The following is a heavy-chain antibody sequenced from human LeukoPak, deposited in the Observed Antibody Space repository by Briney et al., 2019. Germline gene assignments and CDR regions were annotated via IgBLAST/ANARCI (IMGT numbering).Heavy chain of an antibody. CDR3: ARDCRDGYNWGGVYYYYYCYMDV. Sequence: SETLSLTCAVYGGSFSGYYWNWIRQPPGKGLEWIGEINHSGSTNYNPSLKSRVTISVDTSKNQFSLKLSSVTAADTAVYYCARDCRDGYNWGGVYYYYYCYMDVWGKGTTVTVSS. V-gene: IGHV4-34*01. CDR2: INHSGST. CDR1: GGSFSGYY. D-gene: IGHD5-24*01. J-gene: IGHJ6*03.